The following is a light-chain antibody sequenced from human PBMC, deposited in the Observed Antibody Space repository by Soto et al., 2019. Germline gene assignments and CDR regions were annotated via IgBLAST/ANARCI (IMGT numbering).Light chain of an antibody. CDR2: GAS. CDR3: QQYERWPPLT. V-gene: IGKV3-15*01. J-gene: IGKJ4*01. Sequence: EIVMTHSPATLSVSRGESATLSFRASQSVRSELAWYQQKSGQPPRLLIYGASTRATGIPARFSGSGSGTEFTLTINDLQSEDFAVYYCQQYERWPPLTFGGGTKVDIK. CDR1: QSVRSE.